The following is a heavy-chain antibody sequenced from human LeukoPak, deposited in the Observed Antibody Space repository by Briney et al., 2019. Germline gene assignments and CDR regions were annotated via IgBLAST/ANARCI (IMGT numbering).Heavy chain of an antibody. Sequence: SETLSLTCAVSGGSISSSSYYWGWIRQPPGKGLEWIGSIYYSGSTYYNPSLKSRVTISVDTSKNQFSLKLSSVTAADTAVYYCARHRDRYYYDSSAWFDPWGQGTLVTVSS. CDR3: ARHRDRYYYDSSAWFDP. V-gene: IGHV4-39*01. CDR2: IYYSGST. D-gene: IGHD3-22*01. CDR1: GGSISSSSYY. J-gene: IGHJ5*02.